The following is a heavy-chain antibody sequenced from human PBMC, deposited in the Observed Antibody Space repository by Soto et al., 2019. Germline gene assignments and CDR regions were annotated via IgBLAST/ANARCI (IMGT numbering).Heavy chain of an antibody. CDR2: IWYDGSNK. Sequence: QVQRVESGGGVVQPGRSLRLSCAASGFTFSSYGMHWVRQAPGKGLEWVAVIWYDGSNKYYADSVKGRFTISRDNSKITLYLQMYSLRAVDTAVPDCARFPSIYGFDVWGQGTTVTVS. J-gene: IGHJ6*02. V-gene: IGHV3-33*01. CDR3: ARFPSIYGFDV. D-gene: IGHD3-3*02. CDR1: GFTFSSYG.